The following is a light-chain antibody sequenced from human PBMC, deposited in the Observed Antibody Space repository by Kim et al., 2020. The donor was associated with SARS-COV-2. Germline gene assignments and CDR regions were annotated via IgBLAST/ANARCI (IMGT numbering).Light chain of an antibody. Sequence: SYELTQPPSVSVSPGQTARITCSGDALPKQYAYWYQQKPGQAPVLVIYKDSERPSGIPERFSGSRSGTTVTLTISGVQAEDEADYYCQSADSSGTHYVFGTGTKVTVL. J-gene: IGLJ1*01. CDR3: QSADSSGTHYV. CDR1: ALPKQY. V-gene: IGLV3-25*03. CDR2: KDS.